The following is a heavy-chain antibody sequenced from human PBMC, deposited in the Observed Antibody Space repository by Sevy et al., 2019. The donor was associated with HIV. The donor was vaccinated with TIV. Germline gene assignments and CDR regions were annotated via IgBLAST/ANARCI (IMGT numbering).Heavy chain of an antibody. D-gene: IGHD6-19*01. V-gene: IGHV4-59*01. CDR1: GDSISGYY. J-gene: IGHJ6*02. CDR2: IFYTKST. Sequence: SETLSLTCSVSGDSISGYYWNWIRQPPGKGLEWIGYIFYTKSTNYNPSLKSRVTISVDTSKNQFSLKLTSVTAADTAVYYCARELISGRYYGLDVWGQGTTVTVSS. CDR3: ARELISGRYYGLDV.